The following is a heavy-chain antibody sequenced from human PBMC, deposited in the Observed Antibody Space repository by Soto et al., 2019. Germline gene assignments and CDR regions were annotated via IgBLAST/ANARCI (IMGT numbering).Heavy chain of an antibody. Sequence: QVQLVQSGAEVKKPVSSVKVSCKASGGTFSSYAISWVRQAPGQGLAWMGGITPIFGTANYAQKLQCRVTITADKSTSTAYMELSSLRSEDTAVYYCARHSCCSTPNYYYGMDVWGQGTTVTVSS. D-gene: IGHD2-15*01. V-gene: IGHV1-69*14. J-gene: IGHJ6*02. CDR2: ITPIFGTA. CDR3: ARHSCCSTPNYYYGMDV. CDR1: GGTFSSYA.